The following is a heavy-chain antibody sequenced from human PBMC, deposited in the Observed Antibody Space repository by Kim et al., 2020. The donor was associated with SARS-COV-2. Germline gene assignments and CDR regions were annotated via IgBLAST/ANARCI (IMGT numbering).Heavy chain of an antibody. Sequence: SETLSLTCTVSGCSLSSYYWSWIRQPPGKGLEWMGYIYFNGDTDYNPSLKSRLTMSVDMSKNQFSLNLTSVTAADTALYFCAKVGAFRNNWNYAHYYVDVWGRGSLVTVSS. J-gene: IGHJ2*01. CDR2: IYFNGDT. V-gene: IGHV4-59*13. CDR3: AKVGAFRNNWNYAHYYVDV. CDR1: GCSLSSYY. D-gene: IGHD1-7*01.